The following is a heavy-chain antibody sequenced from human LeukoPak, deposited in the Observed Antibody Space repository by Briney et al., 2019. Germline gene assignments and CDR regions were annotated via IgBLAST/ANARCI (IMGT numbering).Heavy chain of an antibody. D-gene: IGHD1-26*01. V-gene: IGHV4-39*01. CDR2: ITYSGST. Sequence: PSETLSLTCTVSGGSISSSTYYWAWIRQSPGKGLEWIGSITYSGSTYYNPSLESRVTISVDTSKNQFSLRLISVTAVDTAVYYCARQGVGATDCWGQGTLVTVS. CDR3: ARQGVGATDC. CDR1: GGSISSSTYY. J-gene: IGHJ4*02.